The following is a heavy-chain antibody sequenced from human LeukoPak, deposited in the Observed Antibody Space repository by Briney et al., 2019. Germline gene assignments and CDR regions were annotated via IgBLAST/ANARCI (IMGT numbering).Heavy chain of an antibody. D-gene: IGHD2-2*01. V-gene: IGHV4-39*01. CDR3: ARVKSCSSTSCYPVY. J-gene: IGHJ4*02. Sequence: PSETLSLTCTVSGGSISSSSYYWGWIRQPPGKGLEWIGSIYYSGSTYYNPSLKSRVTISVDTSKNQFSLKLSSVTAADTAVYYCARVKSCSSTSCYPVYWGQGTLVTVSS. CDR2: IYYSGST. CDR1: GGSISSSSYY.